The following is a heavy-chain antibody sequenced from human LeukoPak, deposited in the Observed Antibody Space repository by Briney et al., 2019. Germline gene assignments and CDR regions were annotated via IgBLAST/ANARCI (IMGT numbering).Heavy chain of an antibody. D-gene: IGHD6-19*01. J-gene: IGHJ4*02. CDR1: GGSISSGSYY. CDR3: ARQQWLYAPFDY. CDR2: IYTSGRT. Sequence: PSETLSLTCTVSGGSISSGSYYGSWIRQPAGKVLEWFGRIYTSGRTNYNPSLKSRVTISVDTSKNQFSLKLSSVSGADRAVYYCARQQWLYAPFDYWGQGTLVAVSS. V-gene: IGHV4-61*02.